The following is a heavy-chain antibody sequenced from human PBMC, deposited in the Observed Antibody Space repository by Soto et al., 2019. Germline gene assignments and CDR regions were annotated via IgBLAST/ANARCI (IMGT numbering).Heavy chain of an antibody. J-gene: IGHJ4*02. CDR2: INHSGST. CDR3: ARAPPRYCRGGSSSSGRDY. V-gene: IGHV4-34*01. CDR1: GGSFSGYY. D-gene: IGHD2-15*01. Sequence: SETLSLTCAVYGGSFSGYYWSWIRQPPGKGLEWIGEINHSGSTNYNPSLKSRVTISVDTSKNQFSLKLSSVTAADTAVYYCARAPPRYCRGGSSSSGRDYWGQGTLVTVSS.